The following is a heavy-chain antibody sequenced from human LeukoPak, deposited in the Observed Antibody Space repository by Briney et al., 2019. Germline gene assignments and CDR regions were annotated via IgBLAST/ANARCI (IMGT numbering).Heavy chain of an antibody. J-gene: IGHJ3*02. CDR1: GGSISSYY. CDR3: ARQDYGGTPI. Sequence: SETLSLTCTVSGGSISSYYWSWIRQPPGKGLEWIGYIYYSGSTNYNPSLKSRVTISVDTSKNQFSLKLSSVTAADTAVYYWARQDYGGTPIWAQGTMVTVSS. V-gene: IGHV4-59*08. CDR2: IYYSGST. D-gene: IGHD4-23*01.